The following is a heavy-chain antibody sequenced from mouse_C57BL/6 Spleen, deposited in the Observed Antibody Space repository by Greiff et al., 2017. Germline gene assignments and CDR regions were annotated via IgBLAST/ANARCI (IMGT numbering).Heavy chain of an antibody. Sequence: VQLQQPGAELVKPGASVKLSCKASGYTFTSYWMQWVKQRPGQGLEWIGEIDPSDSYTNYNQKFKGKATLTVDTASSPVYMQLSSLTSDDSAVYYWARRLNFGDRGQGTTLTDSS. CDR3: ARRLNFGD. V-gene: IGHV1-50*01. J-gene: IGHJ2*01. CDR1: GYTFTSYW. CDR2: IDPSDSYT.